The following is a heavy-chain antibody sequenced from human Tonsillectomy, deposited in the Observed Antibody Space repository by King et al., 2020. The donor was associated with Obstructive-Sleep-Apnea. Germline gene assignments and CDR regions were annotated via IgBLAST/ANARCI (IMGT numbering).Heavy chain of an antibody. D-gene: IGHD3-22*01. CDR2: ISSSSSYI. Sequence: VQLVESGGGLVKPGGSLRLSCAASGFTFSSYSMNWVRQAPGKGLEWVSSISSSSSYIYYADSVKGRFTISRDNAKNSLYLQMNSLRAEDTPVYYCARTYYYDSSGKYYFDYWGQGTLVTVSS. CDR1: GFTFSSYS. J-gene: IGHJ4*02. V-gene: IGHV3-21*01. CDR3: ARTYYYDSSGKYYFDY.